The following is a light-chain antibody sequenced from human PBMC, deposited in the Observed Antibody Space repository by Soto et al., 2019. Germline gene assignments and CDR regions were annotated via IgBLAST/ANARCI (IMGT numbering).Light chain of an antibody. CDR3: SSYTSSSTLYV. CDR1: SSDVGGYNY. J-gene: IGLJ1*01. Sequence: QSALTQPASVSGSPGQSITISCTGTSSDVGGYNYVSWYQQHPGQAPKLMIYDVSNRPSGVSNRFSGSKSGNTASLTSSGLQAEDEADYYCSSYTSSSTLYVFGTGTKLTVL. CDR2: DVS. V-gene: IGLV2-14*01.